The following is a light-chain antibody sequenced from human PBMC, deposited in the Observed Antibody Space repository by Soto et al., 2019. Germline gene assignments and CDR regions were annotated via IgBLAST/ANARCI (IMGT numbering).Light chain of an antibody. Sequence: QSVLTQPPSVSGAPGQRVTISCTGSSSNIGAGFDVHWYQHLRGTAPKLLIYDNNNRPSGVPDRFSGSKSGTSASLAITGLLAEDEADYYCQSYDSSLLHVVFGGGTKLTVL. J-gene: IGLJ2*01. CDR2: DNN. V-gene: IGLV1-40*01. CDR3: QSYDSSLLHVV. CDR1: SSNIGAGFD.